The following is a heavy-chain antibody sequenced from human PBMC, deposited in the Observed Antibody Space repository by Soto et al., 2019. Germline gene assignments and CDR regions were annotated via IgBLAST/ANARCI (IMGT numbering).Heavy chain of an antibody. Sequence: EVQLLESGGGLVQPGGSLRLSCAASGFTFSSDAMSWVRQAPGKGLEWVSAISGSGGSTYYADSVKGRFTISRDNSKNPLYLQMNSLRAEATAVYYCAKDSTRGVTCTFDYWGQGTVVTVSS. CDR3: AKDSTRGVTCTFDY. J-gene: IGHJ4*02. CDR2: ISGSGGST. V-gene: IGHV3-23*01. CDR1: GFTFSSDA. D-gene: IGHD2-21*02.